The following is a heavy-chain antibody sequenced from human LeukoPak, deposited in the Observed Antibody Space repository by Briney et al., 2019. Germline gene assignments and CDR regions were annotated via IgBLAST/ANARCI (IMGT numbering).Heavy chain of an antibody. D-gene: IGHD6-19*01. V-gene: IGHV3-23*01. CDR3: AREQSGTRGWYTVDY. J-gene: IGHJ4*02. CDR1: GFTFSTYA. Sequence: GGSLRLSCAASGFTFSTYAITWVRQGPGKGLEWVSAIRPDGDRTYYANSVRGRFTISRYNSKDTVYLQINGLRVEDTAVYYCAREQSGTRGWYTVDYWGQGTLVTVSS. CDR2: IRPDGDRT.